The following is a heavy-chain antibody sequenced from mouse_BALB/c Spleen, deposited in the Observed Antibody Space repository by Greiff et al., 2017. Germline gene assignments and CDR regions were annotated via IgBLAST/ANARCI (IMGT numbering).Heavy chain of an antibody. Sequence: QVQLQQSGAELVRPGTSVKVSCKASGYAFTNYLIEWVKQRPGQGLEWIGVINPGSGGTNYNEKFKGKATLTADKSSSTAYMQLSSLTSDDSAVYFCARSRRSFDYWGQGTTLTVSS. J-gene: IGHJ2*01. CDR1: GYAFTNYL. CDR2: INPGSGGT. V-gene: IGHV1-54*01. CDR3: ARSRRSFDY.